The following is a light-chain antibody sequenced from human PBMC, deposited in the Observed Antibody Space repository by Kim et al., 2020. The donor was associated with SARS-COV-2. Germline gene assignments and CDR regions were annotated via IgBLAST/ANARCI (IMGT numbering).Light chain of an antibody. J-gene: IGLJ3*02. CDR3: QAWDSSTAV. V-gene: IGLV3-1*01. Sequence: VSPGQTASITCSGDKLGDKYACWYRQKPGQSPVLVIYQDSKRPSGIPERFSGSNSGNTATLTISGTQAMDEADYYCQAWDSSTAVFGGGTQLTVL. CDR1: KLGDKY. CDR2: QDS.